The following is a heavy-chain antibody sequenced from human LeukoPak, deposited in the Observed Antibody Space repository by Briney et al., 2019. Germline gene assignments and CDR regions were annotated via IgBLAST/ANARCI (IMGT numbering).Heavy chain of an antibody. V-gene: IGHV3-7*01. CDR1: GFTFSSYW. CDR3: LLEYCDGSGTRTRDY. CDR2: IKKDGSEK. J-gene: IGHJ4*02. Sequence: GVSLRLSCAVSGFTFSSYWMSWVRQAPGKGLEWVANIKKDGSEKYYVDSVKGRFTISRDNAKNSLYLQMNSLRAEDTAVYYCLLEYCDGSGTRTRDYWGQGTLVTVSS. D-gene: IGHD3-22*01.